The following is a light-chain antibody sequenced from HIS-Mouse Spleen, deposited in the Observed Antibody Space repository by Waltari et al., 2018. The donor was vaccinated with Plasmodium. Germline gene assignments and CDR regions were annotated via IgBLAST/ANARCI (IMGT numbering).Light chain of an antibody. V-gene: IGKV3-15*01. J-gene: IGKJ3*01. CDR2: GAS. CDR3: QQYNNWSFT. CDR1: QSVSSN. Sequence: EIVMTQSPATLSVSPGERATLSCRASQSVSSNLAWYQQKPGQAPRLLIHGASTRATGIPARFSGRGSGTEFTLTISSLQSEDFAVYYCQQYNNWSFTFGPGTKVDIK.